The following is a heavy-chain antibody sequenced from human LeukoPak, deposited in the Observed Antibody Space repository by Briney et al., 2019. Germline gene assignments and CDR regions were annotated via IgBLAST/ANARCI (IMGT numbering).Heavy chain of an antibody. D-gene: IGHD3-3*01. Sequence: ASVKVSCKASGYTFTSYGISWVRQAPGQGLEWMGWISAYNGNTIYAQKLQDRVTMTTDTSTSTAYMELRSLRSDDTAVYYCARVWILGIIIESYYFDYWGQGTLVTVSS. V-gene: IGHV1-18*01. J-gene: IGHJ4*02. CDR2: ISAYNGNT. CDR1: GYTFTSYG. CDR3: ARVWILGIIIESYYFDY.